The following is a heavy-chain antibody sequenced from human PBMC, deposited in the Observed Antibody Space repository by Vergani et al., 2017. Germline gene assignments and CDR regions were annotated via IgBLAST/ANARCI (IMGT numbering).Heavy chain of an antibody. V-gene: IGHV1-69*04. D-gene: IGHD6-13*01. Sequence: QVQLVQSGAEVKKPGASVKVSCKASGGTFSSYAISWVRQAPGQGLEWMGRIIPILGIANYAQKFQGRVTITADKSTSTAYMELSSLRSEDTAVYYCARGLYSSSWYSGYYYYYYMDVWGKGTTVTVSS. CDR1: GGTFSSYA. CDR2: IIPILGIA. J-gene: IGHJ6*03. CDR3: ARGLYSSSWYSGYYYYYYMDV.